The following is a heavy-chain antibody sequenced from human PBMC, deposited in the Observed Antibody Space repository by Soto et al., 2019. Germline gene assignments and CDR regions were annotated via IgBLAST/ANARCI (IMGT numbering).Heavy chain of an antibody. D-gene: IGHD3-22*01. V-gene: IGHV3-11*01. CDR3: ARDTAFISSGLFNP. CDR2: ISDSATTM. J-gene: IGHJ5*02. CDR1: GFTFSDYY. Sequence: SLRLSCAASGFTFSDYYMSWIRQAPGKGLQWISHISDSATTMYYADSVKGRFTISRDNARKSLFLHMNSLRAEDTAVYYCARDTAFISSGLFNPWGQGTLVTASS.